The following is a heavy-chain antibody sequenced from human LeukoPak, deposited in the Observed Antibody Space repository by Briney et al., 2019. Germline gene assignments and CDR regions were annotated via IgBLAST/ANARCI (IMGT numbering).Heavy chain of an antibody. CDR1: GFSFRSYG. J-gene: IGHJ5*02. Sequence: GGSLRLSCVASGFSFRSYGMHWVRQAPGKGREWVAVIWYDGSNKYYADSVKGRFTISRDNSKNTLYLQMNSLRAEDTAVYYCARGSRTAAGTLDPWGQGTLVTVSS. CDR2: IWYDGSNK. CDR3: ARGSRTAAGTLDP. D-gene: IGHD6-13*01. V-gene: IGHV3-33*01.